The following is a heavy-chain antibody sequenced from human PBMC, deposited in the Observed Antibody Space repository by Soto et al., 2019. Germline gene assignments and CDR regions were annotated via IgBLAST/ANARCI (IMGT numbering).Heavy chain of an antibody. Sequence: EVQLLESGGGLVQPGGSLRLSCAASGFTFNNYAMTWVRQAPGKGLEWVSAISGGGDTTSYADSVKGRFTVSRDGSKNTLYLQMSSLRAEDTALYYCAKGRGGSGSLTPRVDFWDQGTLVTVSS. V-gene: IGHV3-23*01. D-gene: IGHD3-10*01. CDR2: ISGGGDTT. CDR3: AKGRGGSGSLTPRVDF. CDR1: GFTFNNYA. J-gene: IGHJ4*02.